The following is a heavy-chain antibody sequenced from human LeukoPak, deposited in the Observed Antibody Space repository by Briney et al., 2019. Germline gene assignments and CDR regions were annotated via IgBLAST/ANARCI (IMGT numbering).Heavy chain of an antibody. CDR1: GFTFSDYW. V-gene: IGHV3-74*01. CDR3: ARYRHLGY. Sequence: PGGSLRLSCAASGFTFSDYWIHWVRQAPGKGLVWVSRINTDGSITNYADSVKGRFSISRDNGKNSLYLQMNSLRAEDTAVYYCARYRHLGYWGQGTLVTVSS. CDR2: INTDGSIT. J-gene: IGHJ4*02.